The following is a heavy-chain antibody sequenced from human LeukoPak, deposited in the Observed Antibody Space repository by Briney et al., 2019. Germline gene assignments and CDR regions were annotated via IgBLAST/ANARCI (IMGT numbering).Heavy chain of an antibody. CDR1: GGSISSYY. V-gene: IGHV4-59*08. CDR2: IYSSGST. D-gene: IGHD5-18*01. Sequence: SETLSLTCTVSGGSISSYYWSWIRQPPGKGLEWIGYIYSSGSTNYNPSLKSRVTISVDTSKNQFSLKLSSVTAADTAVYYCARQPGADTAVPSWWFDPWGQGTLVTVSS. CDR3: ARQPGADTAVPSWWFDP. J-gene: IGHJ5*02.